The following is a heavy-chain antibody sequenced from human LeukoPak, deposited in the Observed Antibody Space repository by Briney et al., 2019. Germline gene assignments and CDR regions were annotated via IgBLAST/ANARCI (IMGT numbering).Heavy chain of an antibody. Sequence: SETLSLTCVVSGGPISSNDWWSWIRQSPGKGLEWIGEIHHSGRTIYNPSLKSRVTISVDKPKSQFSLNVTSVTAADTAVYYCARKMNWGRAFDIWGQGTKVTVSS. D-gene: IGHD3-16*01. V-gene: IGHV4-4*02. CDR2: IHHSGRT. J-gene: IGHJ3*02. CDR3: ARKMNWGRAFDI. CDR1: GGPISSNDW.